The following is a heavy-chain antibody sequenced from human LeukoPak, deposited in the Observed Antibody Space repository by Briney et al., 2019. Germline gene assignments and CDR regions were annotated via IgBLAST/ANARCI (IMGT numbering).Heavy chain of an antibody. CDR1: GFTFSDYS. D-gene: IGHD1-26*01. J-gene: IGHJ4*02. Sequence: GGSLRLSCAASGFTFSDYSMNWVRQAPGKGLEWVSYISSNSDTIYYADSVKGRFTISRDNAKNSLYLQMNSLRAEDTAVYYCASSWEYWGQGTLVTVSS. V-gene: IGHV3-48*04. CDR2: ISSNSDTI. CDR3: ASSWEY.